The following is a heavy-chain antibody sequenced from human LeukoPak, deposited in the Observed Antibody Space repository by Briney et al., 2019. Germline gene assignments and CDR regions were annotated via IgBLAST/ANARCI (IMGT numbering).Heavy chain of an antibody. CDR1: GGSINSYY. J-gene: IGHJ5*02. D-gene: IGHD3-10*01. CDR3: ARGGYYGSGNDFRFDP. CDR2: IHYTGST. V-gene: IGHV4-59*01. Sequence: KPSETLSLTCTVSGGSINSYYWSWIRQPPGEGLECIGDIHYTGSTNYNPSLKSRVTISVDTSKNQFSLKLSSVTAADTAIYYCARGGYYGSGNDFRFDPWGQGTLVTVSS.